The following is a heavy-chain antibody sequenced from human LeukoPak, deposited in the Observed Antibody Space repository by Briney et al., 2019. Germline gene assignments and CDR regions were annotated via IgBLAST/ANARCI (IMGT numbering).Heavy chain of an antibody. Sequence: GASVKVSCKASGYTFTSYDINWVRQATGQGLEWMGWMNPNSGNTGYAQKFQGRVTMTRNTSISTAYMELSSLRSEDTAVYYCARGELRYFDWVSFYWGQGTLVTVSS. V-gene: IGHV1-8*01. J-gene: IGHJ4*02. CDR1: GYTFTSYD. CDR2: MNPNSGNT. CDR3: ARGELRYFDWVSFY. D-gene: IGHD3-9*01.